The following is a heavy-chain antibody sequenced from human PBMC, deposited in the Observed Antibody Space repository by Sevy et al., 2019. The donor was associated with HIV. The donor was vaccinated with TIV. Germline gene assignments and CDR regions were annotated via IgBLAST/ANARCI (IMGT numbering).Heavy chain of an antibody. CDR3: ARDPAGHCSSTSCYTGYYYMDV. CDR1: GGTFSSYA. J-gene: IGHJ6*03. D-gene: IGHD2-2*02. Sequence: ASVKVSCKASGGTFSSYAISWVRQAPGQGLEWMGGIIPILGIANYAQKFQGRVTITADKSTSTAYMELSSLRSEDTAVYYCARDPAGHCSSTSCYTGYYYMDVWGKGTTVTVSS. CDR2: IIPILGIA. V-gene: IGHV1-69*10.